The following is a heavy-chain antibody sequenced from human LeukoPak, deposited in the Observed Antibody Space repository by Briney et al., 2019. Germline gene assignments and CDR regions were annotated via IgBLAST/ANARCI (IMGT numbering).Heavy chain of an antibody. D-gene: IGHD4-17*01. CDR1: GGSISSGGYY. V-gene: IGHV4-30-4*08. J-gene: IGHJ3*02. CDR3: ARAYGDYANAFDI. Sequence: SETLSLTCTVSGGSISSGGYYWSWIRQPPGKGLEWIGYIYYSGSTYYNPSLKSRVTISVDTSKNQFSLKLSSVTAADTAVYYCARAYGDYANAFDIWGQGTMVTVSS. CDR2: IYYSGST.